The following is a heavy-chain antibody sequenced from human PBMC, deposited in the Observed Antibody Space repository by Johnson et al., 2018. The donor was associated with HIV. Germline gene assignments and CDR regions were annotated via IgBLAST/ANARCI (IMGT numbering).Heavy chain of an antibody. J-gene: IGHJ3*02. CDR1: GFTFSSYD. D-gene: IGHD3-9*01. CDR3: ASVYYDILTGYYYDAFDI. V-gene: IGHV3-30-3*01. CDR2: ISYDGSNK. Sequence: HVQLVESGGGVVQPGRSLRLSCAASGFTFSSYDMHWVRQAPGKGLEWVALISYDGSNKYYADSVKGRFTISRDNSKTTLYLQMNSLRAEDTAVYYCASVYYDILTGYYYDAFDIWGQGTMVTVSS.